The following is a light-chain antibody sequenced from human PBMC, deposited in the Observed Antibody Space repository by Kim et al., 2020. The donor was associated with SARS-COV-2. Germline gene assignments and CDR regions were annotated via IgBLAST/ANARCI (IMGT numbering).Light chain of an antibody. J-gene: IGKJ1*01. Sequence: EIVLTQSPATLSLSPGDRATLSCRASQSVRHYLAWYQQKPGQAPRHLIYGASNRATGIPARFSGSGSGTDFTLTISSLEPEDFAVYYCQQHSNWPPETFGQGTKVDIK. CDR1: QSVRHY. V-gene: IGKV3-11*01. CDR2: GAS. CDR3: QQHSNWPPET.